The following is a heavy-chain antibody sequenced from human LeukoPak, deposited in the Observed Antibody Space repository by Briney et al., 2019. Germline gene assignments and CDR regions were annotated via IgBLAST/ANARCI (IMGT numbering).Heavy chain of an antibody. CDR3: ARGPFSSFSSGWFTY. V-gene: IGHV1-18*01. D-gene: IGHD6-19*01. CDR1: GYTFTSYG. J-gene: IGHJ4*02. Sequence: ASVRVSCNASGYTFTSYGISWVRQAPGQGLEWMGWISAYNGNTNYAQKLQGRVTITRNTSISTAYMELSSLRSEDTAVYYCARGPFSSFSSGWFTYWGQGTLVTVSS. CDR2: ISAYNGNT.